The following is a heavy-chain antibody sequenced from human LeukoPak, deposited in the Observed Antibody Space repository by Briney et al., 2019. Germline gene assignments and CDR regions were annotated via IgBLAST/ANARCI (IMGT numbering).Heavy chain of an antibody. V-gene: IGHV1-3*01. CDR3: ARGSRTGYSSGWHGGYFDY. Sequence: ASVTVSCKACGYTFTNYAIHWARQAPGQTLEWIGWISCGNGDTKLSQRFQDRVTITRDTSASTVYMEVSSLRSEDTAVYYCARGSRTGYSSGWHGGYFDYWGQGTLVTVSS. CDR1: GYTFTNYA. J-gene: IGHJ4*02. D-gene: IGHD6-19*01. CDR2: ISCGNGDT.